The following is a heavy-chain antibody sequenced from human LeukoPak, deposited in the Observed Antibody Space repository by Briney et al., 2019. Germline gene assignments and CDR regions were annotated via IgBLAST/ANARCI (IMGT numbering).Heavy chain of an antibody. CDR1: GFTFSGSA. Sequence: GGSLKLSCAASGFTFSGSAMHWVRQASGKGLEWVGRIRSKANSYATAYAASVKGRFTISRDDSKNTAYLQMNSLKTEDTAVYYCTRHVPIVVVIANLKKSNYYYGMDVWGQGTTVTVSS. CDR3: TRHVPIVVVIANLKKSNYYYGMDV. V-gene: IGHV3-73*01. J-gene: IGHJ6*02. D-gene: IGHD2-21*01. CDR2: IRSKANSYAT.